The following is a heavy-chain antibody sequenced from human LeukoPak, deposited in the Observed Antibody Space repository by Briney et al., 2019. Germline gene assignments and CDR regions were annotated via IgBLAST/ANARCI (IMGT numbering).Heavy chain of an antibody. CDR3: AKDLMRAFDI. Sequence: GGSLRLPCAASGFTFSSYSMNWVRQAPGKGLEWVSSISSSSSYIYYADSVKGRFTISRDNSKNTLYLQMNSLRAEDTAVYYCAKDLMRAFDIWGQGTMVTVSS. D-gene: IGHD2-8*01. J-gene: IGHJ3*02. CDR1: GFTFSSYS. CDR2: ISSSSSYI. V-gene: IGHV3-21*01.